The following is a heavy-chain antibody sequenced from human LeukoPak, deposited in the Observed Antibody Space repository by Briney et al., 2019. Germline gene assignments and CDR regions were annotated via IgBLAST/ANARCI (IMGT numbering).Heavy chain of an antibody. CDR2: INPNSGGT. Sequence: GASVKVYCKASGYTFTGYYMHWVGQAPGQGLEWMGWINPNSGGTNYAQKFQGRVTMTRDTSISTAYMELSRLRSDDTAVYYCARALFVYGMDAWGQRTTVTVAS. CDR3: ARALFVYGMDA. J-gene: IGHJ6*02. CDR1: GYTFTGYY. V-gene: IGHV1-2*02.